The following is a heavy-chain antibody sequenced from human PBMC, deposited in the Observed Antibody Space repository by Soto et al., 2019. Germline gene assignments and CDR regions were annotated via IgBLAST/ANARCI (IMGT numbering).Heavy chain of an antibody. J-gene: IGHJ6*02. CDR1: GFTFSSYW. CDR2: IKQDGSEE. Sequence: EVQLVESGGGLVQPGGSLRLSCVDSGFTFSSYWMSWVRQAPVKGLEWVGNIKQDGSEENYVDSLKGRFTISRDNAKNSMHLQMTSLRAADTAVYYCERIAATGGGWDVWGQGTTVVVSS. V-gene: IGHV3-7*01. CDR3: ERIAATGGGWDV. D-gene: IGHD6-13*01.